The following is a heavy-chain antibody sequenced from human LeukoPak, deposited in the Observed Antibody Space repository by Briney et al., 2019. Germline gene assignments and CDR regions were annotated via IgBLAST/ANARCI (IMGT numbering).Heavy chain of an antibody. J-gene: IGHJ5*02. Sequence: ASVKVSCKASGYTFTGYYMHWVRQAPGQGLEWMGWINPNSGGTNYAQKFQGRVTMTRDTSISTAYMELSRLRSDDTAVYYCARERITMVRGVSRKNWFDPWGQGTLVTDSS. V-gene: IGHV1-2*02. CDR1: GYTFTGYY. CDR3: ARERITMVRGVSRKNWFDP. CDR2: INPNSGGT. D-gene: IGHD3-10*01.